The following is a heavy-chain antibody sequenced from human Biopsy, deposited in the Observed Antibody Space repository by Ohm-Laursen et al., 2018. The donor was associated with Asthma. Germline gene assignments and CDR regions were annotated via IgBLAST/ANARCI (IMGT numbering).Heavy chain of an antibody. CDR1: GFAVSSDP. J-gene: IGHJ4*02. Sequence: SLRLSCAASGFAVSSDPMYWVRQAPGKGLEWVSVISSGGTSHTADSARGRCTISSDYSKNTLHLQEHILRAEDTAVYYCSRGDRSDWSHYYFDYWGQGTLVTVSS. D-gene: IGHD6-19*01. CDR2: ISSGGTS. V-gene: IGHV3-53*01. CDR3: SRGDRSDWSHYYFDY.